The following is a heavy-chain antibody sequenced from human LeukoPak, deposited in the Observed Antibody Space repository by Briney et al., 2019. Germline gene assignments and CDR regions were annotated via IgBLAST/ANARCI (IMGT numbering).Heavy chain of an antibody. CDR2: IYYSGST. J-gene: IGHJ4*02. CDR1: GGSISSYY. Sequence: SGTLSLTCPGSGGSISSYYWSWIRQPPRKGLEWIGYIYYSGSTNYNPSLESRVTISVDTSKNQFSLKLSSVTAADTAVYYCARAANYDFWSGYYHFDYWGQGTLVTVSS. D-gene: IGHD3-3*01. CDR3: ARAANYDFWSGYYHFDY. V-gene: IGHV4-59*01.